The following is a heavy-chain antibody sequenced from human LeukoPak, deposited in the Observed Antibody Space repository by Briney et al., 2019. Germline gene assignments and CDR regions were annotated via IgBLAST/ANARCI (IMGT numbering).Heavy chain of an antibody. CDR3: ARAGTDIVATITGY. Sequence: RASVKVSCKASGYTFTGYYMHWVRQAPGQGLEWMGWINPNSGGTNYAQKFQGRVTMTRDTSISTAYMELSRLRSDDTAVYYCARAGTDIVATITGYWGQGTLVTVSS. V-gene: IGHV1-2*02. D-gene: IGHD5-12*01. CDR2: INPNSGGT. J-gene: IGHJ4*02. CDR1: GYTFTGYY.